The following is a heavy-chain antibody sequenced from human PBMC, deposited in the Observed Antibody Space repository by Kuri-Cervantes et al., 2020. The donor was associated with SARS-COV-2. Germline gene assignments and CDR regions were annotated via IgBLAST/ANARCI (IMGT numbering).Heavy chain of an antibody. D-gene: IGHD3-9*01. Sequence: ETLSLTCAVYGGSFSGYYWSWIRQPPGKGLEWVANIKQDGSEKYYVDSVKGRFTISRDNAKNSLHLQMNSLRAEDTAVYYCARDPGGVFLRGIMILSAHWFDTWGQGTLVTVSS. CDR2: IKQDGSEK. J-gene: IGHJ5*02. V-gene: IGHV3-7*01. CDR3: ARDPGGVFLRGIMILSAHWFDT. CDR1: GGSFSGYY.